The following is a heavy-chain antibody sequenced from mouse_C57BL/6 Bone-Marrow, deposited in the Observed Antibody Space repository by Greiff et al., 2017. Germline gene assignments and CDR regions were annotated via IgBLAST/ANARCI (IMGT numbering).Heavy chain of an antibody. Sequence: VHLVESGPGLVQPSQSLSITCTVSGFSLTSYGVHWVRQSPGKGLEWLGVIWSGGSTDYNAAFISRLSISKDNSKSQVFFKMNSLQADDTAIYYCAIYGSSRLYYAMDYWGQGTSVTVSS. D-gene: IGHD1-1*01. J-gene: IGHJ4*01. CDR3: AIYGSSRLYYAMDY. CDR1: GFSLTSYG. V-gene: IGHV2-2*01. CDR2: IWSGGST.